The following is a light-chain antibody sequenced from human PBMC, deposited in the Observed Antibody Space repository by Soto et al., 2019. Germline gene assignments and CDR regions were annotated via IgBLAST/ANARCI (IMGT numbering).Light chain of an antibody. V-gene: IGLV7-46*01. Sequence: QAVVTQEPSLTVSPGGTVTLTCGSSTGAVTSDHYPYWFQQKPGRAPRTLIYDTSNKSSWTPARFSGSLLGGKSALTLSGAQPEDEADYYCLLSYSGARVFGGGTKLTVL. CDR3: LLSYSGARV. CDR2: DTS. CDR1: TGAVTSDHY. J-gene: IGLJ2*01.